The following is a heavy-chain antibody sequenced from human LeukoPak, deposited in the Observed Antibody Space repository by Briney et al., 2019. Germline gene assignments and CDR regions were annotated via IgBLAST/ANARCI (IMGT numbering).Heavy chain of an antibody. CDR2: IIPIFGTA. D-gene: IGHD6-19*01. J-gene: IGHJ4*02. CDR1: GGTFSSYA. Sequence: SVKVSCKASGGTFSSYAISWVRQAPGQGLEWMGGIIPIFGTANYAQKFQGRVTITADKSTSTAYMELSSLRSEDTAAYYCARGVSSGWTSFDYWGQGTLVTVSS. CDR3: ARGVSSGWTSFDY. V-gene: IGHV1-69*06.